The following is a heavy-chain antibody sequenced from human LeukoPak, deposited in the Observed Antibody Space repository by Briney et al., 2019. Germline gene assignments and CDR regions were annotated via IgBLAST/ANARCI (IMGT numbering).Heavy chain of an antibody. CDR2: TSYDGSKK. CDR3: AKDLGLFYDFWSGNFGIDV. J-gene: IGHJ6*02. D-gene: IGHD3-3*01. Sequence: GGSLRLSCAASGFTLSSYGMHWVRQAPGKGLEWVAVTSYDGSKKYYTDSVKARFTISRDNSKNTLYLQMNSLRAEDTAVYYCAKDLGLFYDFWSGNFGIDVWGQGTTVTVSS. V-gene: IGHV3-30*18. CDR1: GFTLSSYG.